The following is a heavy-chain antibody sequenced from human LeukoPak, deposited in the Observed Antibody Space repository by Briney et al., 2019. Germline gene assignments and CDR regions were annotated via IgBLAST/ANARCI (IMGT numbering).Heavy chain of an antibody. V-gene: IGHV5-51*01. Sequence: GESPKISCKGSGYSFRDYWIGWVRQMPGKGLEWMVIIYPGDSDTRYSPSFQGQVTISADKSISTAYLQWSSLKASDTAMYYCARFNIVVVPAAAPDKYGMDVWGQGTTVTVSS. D-gene: IGHD2-2*01. CDR2: IYPGDSDT. CDR3: ARFNIVVVPAAAPDKYGMDV. J-gene: IGHJ6*02. CDR1: GYSFRDYW.